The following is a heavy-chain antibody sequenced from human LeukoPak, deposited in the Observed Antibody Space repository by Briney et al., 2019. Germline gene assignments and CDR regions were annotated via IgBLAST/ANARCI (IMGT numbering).Heavy chain of an antibody. CDR2: IIPILGIA. Sequence: SVKVSCKASGGTFSSYTISWVRQAPGQGLEWMGRIIPILGIANYAQKFQGRVTITADKSTSTAYMELSSLRSEDTAVYYRARGVKMATINPFDCWGQGTLVTVSS. J-gene: IGHJ4*02. CDR1: GGTFSSYT. D-gene: IGHD5-24*01. V-gene: IGHV1-69*02. CDR3: ARGVKMATINPFDC.